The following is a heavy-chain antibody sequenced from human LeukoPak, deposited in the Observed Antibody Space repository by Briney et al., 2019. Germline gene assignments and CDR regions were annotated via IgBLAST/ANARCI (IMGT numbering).Heavy chain of an antibody. D-gene: IGHD2-15*01. V-gene: IGHV3-30*18. Sequence: GGSLRLSCAASGFTFSSYGMHWVRQAPGKGLEWVAVISYDGSNKYYADSVKGRFTISRDNSKNTLYLQMNSLRAEDTAVYYCAKAGVVAATRYYYYMDVWGKGTTVTISS. CDR1: GFTFSSYG. CDR2: ISYDGSNK. J-gene: IGHJ6*03. CDR3: AKAGVVAATRYYYYMDV.